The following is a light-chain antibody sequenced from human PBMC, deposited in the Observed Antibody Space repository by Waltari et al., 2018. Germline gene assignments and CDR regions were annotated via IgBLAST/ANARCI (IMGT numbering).Light chain of an antibody. V-gene: IGLV1-40*01. Sequence: QSVLTQAPSMSGAPGQRVTISFTGSGSNIGAGFDVPWYQQLPRAAPKLLIYGSTSRPLGVPDRFFGSTSGTSASLVIIGLQPEDEAVYYCQSYDTSLSVVFGGGTKLTVL. CDR1: GSNIGAGFD. CDR2: GST. CDR3: QSYDTSLSVV. J-gene: IGLJ3*02.